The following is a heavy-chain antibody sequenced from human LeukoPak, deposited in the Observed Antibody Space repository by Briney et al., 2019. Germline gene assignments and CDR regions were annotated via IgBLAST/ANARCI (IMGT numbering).Heavy chain of an antibody. Sequence: GGSLRLSCAASGFIVNSNYMNWVRQAPGKGLEWVSVLYSDDTTYYADSVKGRFTISRDNAKNTLFLQMSSLRVEDTAVYYCARGADHGGSYYPDWGQGTRVTVSS. CDR1: GFIVNSNY. D-gene: IGHD3-10*01. CDR2: LYSDDTT. CDR3: ARGADHGGSYYPD. J-gene: IGHJ4*02. V-gene: IGHV3-66*01.